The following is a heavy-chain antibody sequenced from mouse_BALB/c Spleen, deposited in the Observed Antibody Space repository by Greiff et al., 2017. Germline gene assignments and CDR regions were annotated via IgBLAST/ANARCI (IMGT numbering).Heavy chain of an antibody. CDR1: GYSFTDYI. J-gene: IGHJ2*01. V-gene: IGHV1-39*01. Sequence: VQLQQTGPELVKPGASVKISCKASGYSFTDYIMLWVKQSHGKSLEWIGNINPYYGSTSYNLKFKGKATLTVDKSSSTAYMQLNSLTSEDSAVYYCARSDDYDYFDYWGQGTTLTVSS. D-gene: IGHD2-4*01. CDR2: INPYYGST. CDR3: ARSDDYDYFDY.